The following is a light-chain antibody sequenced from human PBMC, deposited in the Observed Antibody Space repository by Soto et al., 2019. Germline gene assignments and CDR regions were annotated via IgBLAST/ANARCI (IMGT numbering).Light chain of an antibody. Sequence: DIQMTQSPSTLSASVGDRVTITCRASQSISSWLAWYQQKPGEAPKILIYKASSLETGVPPRFSGSGSGTEFTLTISSLQPDDFAAYYCQQYDYYPYTFGQGTKLEIK. CDR1: QSISSW. CDR3: QQYDYYPYT. J-gene: IGKJ2*01. CDR2: KAS. V-gene: IGKV1-5*03.